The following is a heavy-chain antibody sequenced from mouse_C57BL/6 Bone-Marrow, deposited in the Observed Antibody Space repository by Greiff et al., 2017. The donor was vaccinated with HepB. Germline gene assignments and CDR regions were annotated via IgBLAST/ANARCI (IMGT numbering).Heavy chain of an antibody. CDR3: ARDLLWGVDYAMDY. V-gene: IGHV14-3*01. Sequence: EVQRVESVAELVRPGASVKLSCTASGFNIKNTYMHWVKQRPEQGLEWIGRIDPANGNTKYAPKFQGKATITADTSSNTAYLQLSSLTSEDTAIYYCARDLLWGVDYAMDYWGQGTSVTVSS. D-gene: IGHD2-1*01. CDR2: IDPANGNT. CDR1: GFNIKNTY. J-gene: IGHJ4*01.